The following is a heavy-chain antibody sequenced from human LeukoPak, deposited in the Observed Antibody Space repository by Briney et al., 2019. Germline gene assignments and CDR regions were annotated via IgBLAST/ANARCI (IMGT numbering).Heavy chain of an antibody. Sequence: SETLSLTCTVSGGSIRSYYWSWIRQPPGKGLEWIRYIYYSGRTKYYPSLKNRVTISIDTSKNQVSMELRSVTAADTAVYYCATKESSSWSLDIWGQGTMVTVSS. D-gene: IGHD6-13*01. CDR1: GGSIRSYY. J-gene: IGHJ3*02. CDR2: IYYSGRT. V-gene: IGHV4-59*01. CDR3: ATKESSSWSLDI.